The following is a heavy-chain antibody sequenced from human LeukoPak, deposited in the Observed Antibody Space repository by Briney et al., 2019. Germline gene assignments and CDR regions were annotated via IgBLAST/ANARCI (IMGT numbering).Heavy chain of an antibody. J-gene: IGHJ4*02. CDR3: ARSPGRPLRYFDERSFDY. CDR2: IIPILGTA. D-gene: IGHD3-9*01. CDR1: GGTLTSYA. Sequence: SVKVSCKASGGTLTSYAISWVRQAPRQGRDWMGGIIPILGTANHAQKFQGRVTITADESTRTAYMELSRLRSEDTAVYYCARSPGRPLRYFDERSFDYWGQGTLVTVSS. V-gene: IGHV1-69*01.